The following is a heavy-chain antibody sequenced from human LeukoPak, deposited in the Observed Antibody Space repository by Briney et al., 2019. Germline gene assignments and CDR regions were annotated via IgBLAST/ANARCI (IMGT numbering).Heavy chain of an antibody. Sequence: ASVKVSCKASGYTFTSYYMHWVRQAPGQGLEWMGIINPSGGSISYAQKFQGGVTMTRDMSTSTVYMELSRLRSDDTAVYYCARAPHSAHYGGNPEGMDVWGQGTTVTVSS. CDR1: GYTFTSYY. V-gene: IGHV1-46*01. CDR3: ARAPHSAHYGGNPEGMDV. D-gene: IGHD4-23*01. CDR2: INPSGGSI. J-gene: IGHJ6*02.